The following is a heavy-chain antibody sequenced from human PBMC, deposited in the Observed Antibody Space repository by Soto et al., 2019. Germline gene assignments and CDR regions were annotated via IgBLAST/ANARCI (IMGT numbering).Heavy chain of an antibody. V-gene: IGHV3-23*01. J-gene: IGHJ4*02. Sequence: GGSLRLSCAASGFTFSSYAMSWVRQAPGKGLEWVSGISINGSSTDYADSVKGRFTISRDNPKNTLYLQMNSLRAEDTAVYYCARDTDGLHYWGQGTLVTVSS. CDR2: ISINGSST. CDR1: GFTFSSYA. CDR3: ARDTDGLHY.